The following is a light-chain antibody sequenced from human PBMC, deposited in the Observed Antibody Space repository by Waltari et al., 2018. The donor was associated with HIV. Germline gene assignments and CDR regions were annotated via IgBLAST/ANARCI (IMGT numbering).Light chain of an antibody. V-gene: IGKV1-9*01. Sequence: DILLTQSPSSLSTSVGDRVTITCRASQAIQNFLDWYRQKPGQAPQPLIFFASRLQSGVSSRFSGSGFGTDFTLTINRLQTEDFATYFCQQFFGYPRTFGQGTRLDI. CDR1: QAIQNF. J-gene: IGKJ1*01. CDR3: QQFFGYPRT. CDR2: FAS.